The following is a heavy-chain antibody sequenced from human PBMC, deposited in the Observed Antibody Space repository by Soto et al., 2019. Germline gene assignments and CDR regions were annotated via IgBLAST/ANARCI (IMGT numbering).Heavy chain of an antibody. J-gene: IGHJ3*02. CDR1: GGSFSGYY. CDR2: INHSGST. V-gene: IGHV4-34*01. D-gene: IGHD2-21*01. Sequence: SETLSLTCAVYGGSFSGYYWSWIRQPPGKGLEWIGEINHSGSTNYNPSLKSRVTISVDTSKNQFSLKLSSVTAADTAVYYCARGKSRRVKDDAFDIWGQGTMVTVSS. CDR3: ARGKSRRVKDDAFDI.